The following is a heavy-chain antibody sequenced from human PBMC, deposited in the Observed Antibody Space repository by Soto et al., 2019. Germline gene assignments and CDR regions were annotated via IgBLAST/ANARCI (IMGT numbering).Heavy chain of an antibody. CDR3: AKKGSYPSGKINLFDS. J-gene: IGHJ4*02. CDR1: GYSINSDYY. D-gene: IGHD3-10*01. V-gene: IGHV4-38-2*01. CDR2: VDHSGRT. Sequence: SETLSLTCAVSGYSINSDYYWGWIRQPPGKGLEWSGSVDHSGRTDYSPSLRSRLTIFIATSKNQFSLRLTSVTAADTAMYFCAKKGSYPSGKINLFDSWGPGTLVTVSS.